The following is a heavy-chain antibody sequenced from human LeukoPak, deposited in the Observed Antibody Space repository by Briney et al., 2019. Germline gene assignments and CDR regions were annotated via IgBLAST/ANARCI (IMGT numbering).Heavy chain of an antibody. CDR3: ARQPGGTAAFDI. D-gene: IGHD1-14*01. CDR2: IYSSGDT. Sequence: SETLSLTCAVSGGSISSYYWSWIRQPPGKGPEWIAYIYSSGDTNYNPSYKSRVTISVDTSKNQFSLKLTYVAAADTAIYYCARQPGGTAAFDIWGPGTMVTVSS. CDR1: GGSISSYY. V-gene: IGHV4-59*08. J-gene: IGHJ3*02.